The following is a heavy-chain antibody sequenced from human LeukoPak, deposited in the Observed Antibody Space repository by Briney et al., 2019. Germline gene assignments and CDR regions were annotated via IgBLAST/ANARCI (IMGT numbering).Heavy chain of an antibody. D-gene: IGHD3-10*01. Sequence: GGSLRLSCAASGFIFSDSGMQWVRQAPGKGLEWVAFIENDASKKDYADSVKGRFSISRDNSKNTLYLQMTSLRAEDTAVYFCAKGGLTRFAFDIWGQGTVVTVSS. CDR1: GFIFSDSG. CDR3: AKGGLTRFAFDI. J-gene: IGHJ3*02. V-gene: IGHV3-30*02. CDR2: IENDASKK.